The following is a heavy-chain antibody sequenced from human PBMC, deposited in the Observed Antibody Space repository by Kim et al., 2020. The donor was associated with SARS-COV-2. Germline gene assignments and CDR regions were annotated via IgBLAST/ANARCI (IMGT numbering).Heavy chain of an antibody. Sequence: GGATSNGRSVEGRFTITRDNAQNALYPQMNSLRAEDTAVEYCAKDIIGCDPWGQGTLVTVSS. CDR3: AKDIIGCDP. V-gene: IGHV3-23*01. CDR2: GGAT. D-gene: IGHD3-10*01. J-gene: IGHJ5*02.